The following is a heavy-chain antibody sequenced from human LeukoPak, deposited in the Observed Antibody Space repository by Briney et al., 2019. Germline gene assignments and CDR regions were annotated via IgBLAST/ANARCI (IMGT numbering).Heavy chain of an antibody. J-gene: IGHJ5*02. Sequence: ASVKVSCKASGYTFTNYYIHWVRQAPGQGLEWMGRINPNNGGTSYAQKFQGRVTMTRDTSSSTAYMELSRLRSDDTAVYYCARDSTFRCVNGVCLFDPWGQGTLVTVSS. V-gene: IGHV1-2*06. CDR2: INPNNGGT. CDR3: ARDSTFRCVNGVCLFDP. CDR1: GYTFTNYY. D-gene: IGHD2-8*01.